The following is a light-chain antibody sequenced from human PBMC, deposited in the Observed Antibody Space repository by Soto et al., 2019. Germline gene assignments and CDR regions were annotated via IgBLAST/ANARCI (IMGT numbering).Light chain of an antibody. V-gene: IGLV2-23*01. CDR2: EGS. Sequence: QSVLTQPTSVSGSAGESITISCTGTSSDVGNYNLVSWYQQHPGKAPKLMIYEGSKRPSGVSNRFSGSKSGNTASLTISGLQAEDEADYYCCSYAGSSTWVFGGGTKLTV. CDR1: SSDVGNYNL. CDR3: CSYAGSSTWV. J-gene: IGLJ3*02.